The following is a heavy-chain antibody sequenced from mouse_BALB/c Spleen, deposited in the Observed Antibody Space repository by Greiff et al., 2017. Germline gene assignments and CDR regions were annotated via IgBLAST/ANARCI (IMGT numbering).Heavy chain of an antibody. Sequence: QVQLKQSGAELVRPGTSVKVSCKASGYAFTNYLIEWVKQRPGQGLEWIGVINPGSGGTNYNEKFKGKATLTADKSSSTAYMQLSSLTSDDSAVYFCARSDGYVGYYFDYWGQGTTLTVSS. CDR2: INPGSGGT. J-gene: IGHJ2*01. CDR3: ARSDGYVGYYFDY. D-gene: IGHD1-2*01. CDR1: GYAFTNYL. V-gene: IGHV1-54*01.